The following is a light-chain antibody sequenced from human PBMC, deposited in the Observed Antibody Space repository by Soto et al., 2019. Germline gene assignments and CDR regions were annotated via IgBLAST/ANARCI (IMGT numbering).Light chain of an antibody. CDR2: GAS. Sequence: EIVLTQSPGTLSLSPGERATLSCRASQSVSSSYLAWYQQKPGQAPRLLIYGASSRATGIPDRFSGSGSGTDFTLTISRLEPEDFALYYCQQYGSSPGTFGPGTKVDLK. J-gene: IGKJ3*01. V-gene: IGKV3-20*01. CDR1: QSVSSSY. CDR3: QQYGSSPGT.